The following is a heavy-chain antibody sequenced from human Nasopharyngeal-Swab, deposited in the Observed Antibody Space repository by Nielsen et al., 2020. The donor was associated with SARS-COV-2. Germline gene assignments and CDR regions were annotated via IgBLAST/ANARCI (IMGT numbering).Heavy chain of an antibody. V-gene: IGHV3-53*01. Sequence: GGSLRLSCAASGLSVSSNYMSWVRQAPGKGLEWVSIIYPGGSTYYADSVKGRFTISRDSSWNTLYLRMNSLTAEDTAVYYCARVLDGYNGFDYWGQGTLVTVSS. CDR3: ARVLDGYNGFDY. CDR2: IYPGGST. CDR1: GLSVSSNY. J-gene: IGHJ4*02. D-gene: IGHD5-24*01.